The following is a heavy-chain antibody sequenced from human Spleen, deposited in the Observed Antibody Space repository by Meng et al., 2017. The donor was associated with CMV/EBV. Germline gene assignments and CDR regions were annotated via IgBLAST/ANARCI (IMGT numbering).Heavy chain of an antibody. V-gene: IGHV1-2*02. CDR1: GYNLTGYY. CDR3: ARVKRYCTGGTCSSTGYYGMDV. CDR2: INPNSGGT. D-gene: IGHD2-15*01. J-gene: IGHJ6*02. Sequence: ASVKVPCKASGYNLTGYYIHWVRQAPGQGLEWMGWINPNSGGTNYAQKFQGRITMTGDTSITTAYMELSRLRSDDMAVYHCARVKRYCTGGTCSSTGYYGMDVWGQGTTVTVSS.